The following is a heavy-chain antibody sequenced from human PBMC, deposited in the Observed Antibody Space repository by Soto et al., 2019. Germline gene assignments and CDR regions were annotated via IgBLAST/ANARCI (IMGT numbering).Heavy chain of an antibody. CDR1: GFTFSSYV. CDR3: AKGAHRCSGGSCYSGY. J-gene: IGHJ4*02. V-gene: IGHV3-23*01. CDR2: FSGSGGST. Sequence: PGGSLRLSCAASGFTFSSYVMSWVRQAPGKGLEWVSAFSGSGGSTYYADSVKGRFTISRDNSKNTLYLQMNSLRAEDTAVYYCAKGAHRCSGGSCYSGYWGQGTLVTVSS. D-gene: IGHD2-15*01.